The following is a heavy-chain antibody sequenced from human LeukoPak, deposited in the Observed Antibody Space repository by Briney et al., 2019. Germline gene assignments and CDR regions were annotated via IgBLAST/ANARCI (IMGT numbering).Heavy chain of an antibody. V-gene: IGHV3-23*01. CDR3: ARRMNGTWYYFDS. Sequence: GGSLRLSCAASGFTFSSYNMNWVRQAPGKGLEWVSVISASGGSTYYRDSVKGRFTISRDNSKNTLNLQMTSLRAEDTAVYFCARRMNGTWYYFDSWGQGTLVTVSS. CDR1: GFTFSSYN. J-gene: IGHJ4*02. D-gene: IGHD1-1*01. CDR2: ISASGGST.